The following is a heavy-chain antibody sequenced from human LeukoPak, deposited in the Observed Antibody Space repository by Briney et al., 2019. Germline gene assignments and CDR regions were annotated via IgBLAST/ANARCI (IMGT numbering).Heavy chain of an antibody. Sequence: SVKVSCRASGGTFSSYAISWVRQAPGQGLEWMGGIIPIFGTANYAQKFQGRVTITADESTSTAYMELSSLRSEDTAVYYCARESSPGIAVAGTFPDYYYYYGTDVWGQGTTVTVSS. CDR1: GGTFSSYA. CDR2: IIPIFGTA. CDR3: ARESSPGIAVAGTFPDYYYYYGTDV. J-gene: IGHJ6*02. V-gene: IGHV1-69*13. D-gene: IGHD6-19*01.